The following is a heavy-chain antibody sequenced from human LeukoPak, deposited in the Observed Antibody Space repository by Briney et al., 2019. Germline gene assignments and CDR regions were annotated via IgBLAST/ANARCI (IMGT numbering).Heavy chain of an antibody. CDR3: ARDCVLHQYPAGAYYYYGMDV. D-gene: IGHD2-2*02. V-gene: IGHV1-18*01. J-gene: IGHJ6*02. CDR2: ISAYNGNT. Sequence: ASVKVSCKASGYTFTSYGISWVRQAPGQGLERMGWISAYNGNTNYAQKLQGRVTMTTDTSASTAYMELRSLRSDDTAVYYCARDCVLHQYPAGAYYYYGMDVWGQGTTVTVSS. CDR1: GYTFTSYG.